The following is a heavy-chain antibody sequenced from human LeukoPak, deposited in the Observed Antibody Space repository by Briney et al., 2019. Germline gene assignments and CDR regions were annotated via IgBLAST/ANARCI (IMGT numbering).Heavy chain of an antibody. Sequence: PGGSLRLSCAASGFTFRSYDMNWVRQAPGRGLEWVSYVSASGGSIFYADSVKGRFTISRDNAKNSLYLQMNSLRAEDTAVYYCARAVDPHYFDYSGFDYRGQGTLVTVSS. CDR2: VSASGGSI. J-gene: IGHJ4*02. D-gene: IGHD3-22*01. V-gene: IGHV3-48*03. CDR1: GFTFRSYD. CDR3: ARAVDPHYFDYSGFDY.